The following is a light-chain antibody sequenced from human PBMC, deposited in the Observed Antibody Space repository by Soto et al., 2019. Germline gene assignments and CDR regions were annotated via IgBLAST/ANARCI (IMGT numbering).Light chain of an antibody. CDR2: AAX. CDR1: PGISNY. V-gene: IGKV1-16*01. J-gene: IGKJ1*01. Sequence: DLPMAPSPSSLSASVGGRFTLTCRASPGISNYLAWFQQKPGKXPKRLIXAAXSLQSGVPSRFSGSGSGTEFTLTISSLQPADFATDYCQQYNSYTWTFGQGTKVDIK. CDR3: QQYNSYTWT.